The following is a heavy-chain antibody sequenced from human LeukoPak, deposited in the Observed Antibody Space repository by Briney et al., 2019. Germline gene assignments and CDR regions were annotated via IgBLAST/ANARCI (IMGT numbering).Heavy chain of an antibody. CDR2: ISYDGSNK. V-gene: IGHV3-30*18. J-gene: IGHJ4*02. D-gene: IGHD2-15*01. Sequence: AGGSLRLSCAASGFTFSSYGMHWVRQAPGKGLEWVAVISYDGSNKYYADSVKGRFTISRDNSKSTLYLQMNSLRAEDTAVYYCAKDTGRLGEYCSGGSCYKRREAVIDYWGQGTLVTVSS. CDR3: AKDTGRLGEYCSGGSCYKRREAVIDY. CDR1: GFTFSSYG.